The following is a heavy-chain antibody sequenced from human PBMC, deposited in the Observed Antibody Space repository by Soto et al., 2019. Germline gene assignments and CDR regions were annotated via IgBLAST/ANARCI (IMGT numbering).Heavy chain of an antibody. CDR1: GFTFSSYS. CDR2: ITRNSDI. D-gene: IGHD2-21*02. CDR3: AREETAWPLAYGLDV. Sequence: NPGGSLRLSCAASGFTFSSYSMHWVRQAPGKGLEWVSAITRNSDIYYADSVKGRFTISRDNAQNSVSLQMDSLRAEDTAVYYCAREETAWPLAYGLDVWGQGTTVTVSS. V-gene: IGHV3-21*01. J-gene: IGHJ6*02.